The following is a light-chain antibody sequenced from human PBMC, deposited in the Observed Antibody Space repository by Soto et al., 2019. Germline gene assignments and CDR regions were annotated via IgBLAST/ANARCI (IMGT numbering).Light chain of an antibody. Sequence: QSVLTQPPSASGTPGQRVTISCSGSSSNIGSNYVYWYQQLPGTVPQLLIYRNSERPSGVPERFSGSKSGSSASLAISGLRSEEEADYYCAAWDGRRGGVVFGGGTKLTVL. J-gene: IGLJ2*01. CDR2: RNS. V-gene: IGLV1-47*01. CDR1: SSNIGSNY. CDR3: AAWDGRRGGVV.